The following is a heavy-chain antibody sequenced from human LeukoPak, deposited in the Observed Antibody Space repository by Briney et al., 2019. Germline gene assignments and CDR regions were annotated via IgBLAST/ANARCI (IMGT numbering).Heavy chain of an antibody. J-gene: IGHJ3*02. D-gene: IGHD1-1*01. CDR3: ARGRRSPRKSGPWNGPRGDAFDI. Sequence: ASVKVSCKASGYTLTSYYMHWVRQAPGQGLEWMGIINPSGGSTSYAQKFQGRVTMTRDMSTSTVYMELSSLRSEDTAVYYCARGRRSPRKSGPWNGPRGDAFDIWGQGTMVTVSS. CDR1: GYTLTSYY. V-gene: IGHV1-46*01. CDR2: INPSGGST.